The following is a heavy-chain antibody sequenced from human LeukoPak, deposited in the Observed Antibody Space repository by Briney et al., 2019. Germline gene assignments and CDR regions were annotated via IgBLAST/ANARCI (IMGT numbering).Heavy chain of an antibody. D-gene: IGHD3-3*01. J-gene: IGHJ6*02. CDR1: GGSFSGYY. V-gene: IGHV4-34*01. Sequence: PSETLSLTCAVYGGSFSGYYWSWIRQPPGKGLEWIGEINHSGSTNYNPSLKSRVTISVDTSKNQFSLKLSSVTAADTAVYYCARGGVVDYDFWSGYYHPYYYYYGMDVWGQGTTVTVFS. CDR2: INHSGST. CDR3: ARGGVVDYDFWSGYYHPYYYYYGMDV.